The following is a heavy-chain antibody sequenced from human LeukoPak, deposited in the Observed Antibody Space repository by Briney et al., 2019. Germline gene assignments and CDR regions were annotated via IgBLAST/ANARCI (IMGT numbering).Heavy chain of an antibody. V-gene: IGHV3-30*04. CDR2: ISYDGSNK. CDR1: GFTFSRYG. Sequence: GGSLRLSCAASGFTFSRYGMHWVRQAPGKGLEWVTAISYDGSNKYYADSVKGRFTISRDNSKNTLYVQMNSLRAEDTAVYYCAKDVRYCSGGSCYSHYYYYYMDVWGKGTTVTVSS. CDR3: AKDVRYCSGGSCYSHYYYYYMDV. D-gene: IGHD2-15*01. J-gene: IGHJ6*03.